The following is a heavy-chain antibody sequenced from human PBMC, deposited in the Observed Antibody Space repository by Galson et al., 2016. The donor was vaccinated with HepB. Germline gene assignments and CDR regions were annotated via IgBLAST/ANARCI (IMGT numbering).Heavy chain of an antibody. Sequence: SETLSLTCSVSGDSITTSRNYWGWVRLSPGEGLEWNGSMFSSGNTYSNPTLKNRVTMSADTSRNQFSLRLASVTTADSALYYCAKHKGRNWFDPWGRGTLVIVSS. J-gene: IGHJ5*02. CDR2: MFSSGNT. V-gene: IGHV4-39*01. CDR1: GDSITTSRNY. CDR3: AKHKGRNWFDP. D-gene: IGHD2/OR15-2a*01.